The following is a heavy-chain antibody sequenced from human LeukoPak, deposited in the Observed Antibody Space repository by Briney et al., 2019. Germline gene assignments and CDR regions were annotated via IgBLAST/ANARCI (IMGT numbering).Heavy chain of an antibody. CDR2: IYHSGST. D-gene: IGHD1-26*01. V-gene: IGHV4-38-2*02. CDR3: AREGSGSYYRRAFDI. Sequence: PSETLSLTCTVSGYSISSGYYWGWIRQPPGKGLEWIGSIYHSGSTYYNPSLKSRVTISVDTSKNQFSLKLSSVTAADTAVYYCAREGSGSYYRRAFDIWGQGTMVTVSS. J-gene: IGHJ3*02. CDR1: GYSISSGYY.